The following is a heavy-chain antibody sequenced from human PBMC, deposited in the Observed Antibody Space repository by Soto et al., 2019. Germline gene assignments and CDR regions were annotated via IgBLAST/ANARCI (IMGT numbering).Heavy chain of an antibody. Sequence: GALRLSCAASVFTFSDHYMDWVRQAPGKGLEWVGRTRNKANSYTTEYAASVKGRFTISRDDSKNSLYLQMNSLKTEDTAVYYCARGTNGMDVWGQGTTVTVSS. V-gene: IGHV3-72*01. CDR1: VFTFSDHY. CDR3: ARGTNGMDV. J-gene: IGHJ6*02. CDR2: TRNKANSYTT.